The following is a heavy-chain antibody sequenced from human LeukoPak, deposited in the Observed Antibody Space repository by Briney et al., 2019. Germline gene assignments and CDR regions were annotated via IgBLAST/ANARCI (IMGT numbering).Heavy chain of an antibody. V-gene: IGHV4-34*01. J-gene: IGHJ4*02. CDR1: GGSFSGYY. CDR3: AREPDYGDYDY. D-gene: IGHD4-17*01. CDR2: INHSGST. Sequence: PSETLSLTCAVYGGSFSGYYWSWIRQPPGKGLEWIGEINHSGSTNYNPSLKSRVTISVDTSKNQFSLKLSSVTAEDTAVHYCAREPDYGDYDYWGQGTLVTVSS.